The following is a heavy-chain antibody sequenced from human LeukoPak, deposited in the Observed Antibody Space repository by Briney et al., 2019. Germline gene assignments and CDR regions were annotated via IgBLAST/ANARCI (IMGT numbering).Heavy chain of an antibody. D-gene: IGHD2-15*01. CDR1: GFTFSNYW. J-gene: IGHJ4*02. V-gene: IGHV3-7*01. Sequence: GGSLRLSCAASGFTFSNYWMSWVRQAPGKGLEWVANINRDGSEKYSVDSVTGRFTISRDNPKNSLYLQMNNLRGEDTAIYYCARDKEYCSGGSCYFGSSFDFWGQGTLVSVSS. CDR3: ARDKEYCSGGSCYFGSSFDF. CDR2: INRDGSEK.